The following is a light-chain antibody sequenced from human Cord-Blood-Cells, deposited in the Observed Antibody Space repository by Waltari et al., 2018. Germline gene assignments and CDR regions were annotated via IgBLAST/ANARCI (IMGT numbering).Light chain of an antibody. CDR1: SLRSYY. Sequence: SSELTQDPAVSVALGQTVRITCQGDSLRSYYASWYQQKPGQASVLVIYGKNNRPSGIPDRFSGSSSGNTASLTITGAQAEDEAYYYCNSRDSSGNHVVFGGGTKLTVL. CDR3: NSRDSSGNHVV. J-gene: IGLJ2*01. CDR2: GKN. V-gene: IGLV3-19*01.